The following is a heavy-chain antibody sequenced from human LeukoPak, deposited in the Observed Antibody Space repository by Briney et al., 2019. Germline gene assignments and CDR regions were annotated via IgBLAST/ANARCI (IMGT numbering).Heavy chain of an antibody. CDR3: ARSAGHFDY. CDR1: GGSISSSSYY. CDR2: IYYSGST. J-gene: IGHJ4*02. V-gene: IGHV4-39*01. Sequence: PSETLSLTCTVSGGSISSSSYYWGWIRQPPGKGLEWIGSIYYSGSTYYNPSLKSRVTISVDTSKNQFSLHLNSLTPEDTAVYFCARSAGHFDYWGQGTLVTVSS.